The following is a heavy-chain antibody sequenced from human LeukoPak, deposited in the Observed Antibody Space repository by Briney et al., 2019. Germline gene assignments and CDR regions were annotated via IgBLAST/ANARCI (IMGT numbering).Heavy chain of an antibody. CDR2: FDPEDGET. CDR3: ATLGYYYGSGSYEGQDY. D-gene: IGHD3-10*01. V-gene: IGHV1-24*01. Sequence: ASVKVSCKVSGYTLTELSTHWVRQAPGKGLEWMGGFDPEDGETIYAQKFQGRVTMTEDTSTDTAYMELSSLRSEDTAVYYCATLGYYYGSGSYEGQDYWGQGTLVTVSS. CDR1: GYTLTELS. J-gene: IGHJ4*02.